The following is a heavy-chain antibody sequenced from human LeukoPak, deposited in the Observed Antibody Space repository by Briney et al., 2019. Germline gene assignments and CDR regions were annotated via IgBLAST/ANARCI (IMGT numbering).Heavy chain of an antibody. V-gene: IGHV3-7*03. J-gene: IGHJ6*02. CDR3: ARYSGSYEVNYYYYYGMDV. Sequence: GRSLRLSCVASGFTFRTYGMHWVRQAPGKGLEWVANIKQDGSEKYYMDSVKGRFTISRDNAKNSLYLQMNSLRAEDTAVYYCARYSGSYEVNYYYYYGMDVWGQGTTVTVSS. D-gene: IGHD1-26*01. CDR2: IKQDGSEK. CDR1: GFTFRTYG.